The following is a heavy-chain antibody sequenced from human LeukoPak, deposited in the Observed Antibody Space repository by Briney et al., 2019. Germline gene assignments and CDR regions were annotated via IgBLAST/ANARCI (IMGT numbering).Heavy chain of an antibody. D-gene: IGHD3-10*01. CDR2: ISAGGSNT. Sequence: PGGSLRLSCAASGFTFSNYAMTWVRQAPGKGLEWVSVISAGGSNTDYADSVKGRFTISRDNSKNTLYLQMNTLRAEDTAVYFCAKQPYQYVSGSPSWLDPWGQGTLVTVSS. CDR3: AKQPYQYVSGSPSWLDP. CDR1: GFTFSNYA. V-gene: IGHV3-23*01. J-gene: IGHJ5*02.